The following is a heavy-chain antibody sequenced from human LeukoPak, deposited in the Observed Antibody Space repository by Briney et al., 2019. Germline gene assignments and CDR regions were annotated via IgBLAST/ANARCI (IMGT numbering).Heavy chain of an antibody. V-gene: IGHV3-21*01. CDR3: ARAQDYYYYYGMDV. Sequence: SGGSLRLSCAASGFTFSSYSMNWVRQAPVKGLEWVSSISSSSSYIYYADSVKGRFTISRDNAKNSLYLQMNSLRAEDTAVYYCARAQDYYYYYGMDVWGQGTTVTVSS. J-gene: IGHJ6*02. CDR1: GFTFSSYS. CDR2: ISSSSSYI.